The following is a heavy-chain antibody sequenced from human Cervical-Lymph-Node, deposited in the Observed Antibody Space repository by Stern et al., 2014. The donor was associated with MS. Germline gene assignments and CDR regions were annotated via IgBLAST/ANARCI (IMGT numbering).Heavy chain of an antibody. V-gene: IGHV1-18*01. CDR3: ARDKMHAFDY. Sequence: QVQLVQSGTEVKKPGASVLVSCKASGYTFTTYGITWVRQAPGQGLEWMGWISADSGNTKYAQKFQDRVTMTRDTTTGTAYMEVRSLRSEDTAVYCCARDKMHAFDYWGQGTQVTVPS. D-gene: IGHD2-8*01. J-gene: IGHJ4*02. CDR2: ISADSGNT. CDR1: GYTFTTYG.